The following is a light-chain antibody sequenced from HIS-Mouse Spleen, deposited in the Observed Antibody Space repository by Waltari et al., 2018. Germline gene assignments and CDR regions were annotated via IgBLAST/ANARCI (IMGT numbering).Light chain of an antibody. Sequence: SYELTQPLSVSVALGQTARITCGGNNIGSKNVHWYQQKPGQAPVLVIYRDSNRPPGITERFSGSNSGNTATLTISRAQAGDEADYYCQVWDSSTAVFGGGTKLTVL. J-gene: IGLJ2*01. CDR2: RDS. CDR3: QVWDSSTAV. CDR1: NIGSKN. V-gene: IGLV3-9*01.